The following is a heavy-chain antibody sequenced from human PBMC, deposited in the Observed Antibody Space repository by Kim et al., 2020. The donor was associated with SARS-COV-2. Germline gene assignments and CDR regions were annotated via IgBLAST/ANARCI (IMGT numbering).Heavy chain of an antibody. J-gene: IGHJ4*02. D-gene: IGHD3-10*01. CDR3: ATDRGGSGSYFDY. Sequence: HYTDSVRGRFSISRDGSNSTLYLQMNSLRAADTAVYYCATDRGGSGSYFDYWGQGTLVTVSS. V-gene: IGHV3-30*10.